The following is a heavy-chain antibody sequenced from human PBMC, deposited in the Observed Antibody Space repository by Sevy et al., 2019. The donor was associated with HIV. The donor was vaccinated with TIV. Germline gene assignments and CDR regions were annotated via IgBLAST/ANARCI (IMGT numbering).Heavy chain of an antibody. D-gene: IGHD5-12*01. V-gene: IGHV5-51*01. CDR3: ARRRDGYNYVDY. Sequence: GESLKISCKGSGYSFTSYWIGWVRQMPGKGLEWMGISCPGDSDTRYSPSFQGQVTISADKSITTAYLQWSSLKASDTAMYYCARRRDGYNYVDYWGQRTLVTVSS. CDR1: GYSFTSYW. CDR2: SCPGDSDT. J-gene: IGHJ4*02.